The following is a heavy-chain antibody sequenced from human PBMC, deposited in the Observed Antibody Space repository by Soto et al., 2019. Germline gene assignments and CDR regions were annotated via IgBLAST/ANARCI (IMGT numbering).Heavy chain of an antibody. D-gene: IGHD2-2*01. CDR3: AGVVGLGYCSSTSCYSRHFDY. V-gene: IGHV3-53*01. J-gene: IGHJ4*02. CDR2: IYSGGST. Sequence: GGSLRLSCAASGFTVSSNYMSWVRQAPGKGLEWVSVIYSGGSTYYADSVKGRFTISRDNSKNTLYLQMNSLRAEDTAVYYCAGVVGLGYCSSTSCYSRHFDYWGQGTLVTVSS. CDR1: GFTVSSNY.